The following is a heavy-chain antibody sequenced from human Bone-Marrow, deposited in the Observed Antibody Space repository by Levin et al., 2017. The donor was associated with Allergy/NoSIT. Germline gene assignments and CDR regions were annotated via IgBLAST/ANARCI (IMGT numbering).Heavy chain of an antibody. Sequence: GGSLRLSCAASGFTFSDFGIHWVRQAPGKGLEWVAVICYYGSNKYYTDSVKGRFTISRDNSKNTLYLQMDSLRAEDTAVYYCARDRYSAVAGIDWTHPLDYRGQGALVTGSS. V-gene: IGHV3-33*01. D-gene: IGHD6-19*01. CDR3: ARDRYSAVAGIDWTHPLDY. CDR2: ICYYGSNK. CDR1: GFTFSDFG. J-gene: IGHJ4*01.